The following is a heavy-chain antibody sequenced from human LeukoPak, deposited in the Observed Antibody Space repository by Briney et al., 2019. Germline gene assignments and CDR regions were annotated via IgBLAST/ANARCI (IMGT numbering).Heavy chain of an antibody. CDR1: GYTFTGYY. CDR2: INPNSGGT. D-gene: IGHD3-3*01. CDR3: ARATYYDFWRCYWATYWFDP. V-gene: IGHV1-2*02. J-gene: IGHJ5*02. Sequence: ASVKVSCKASGYTFTGYYMHWVRQAPGQGLEWMGWINPNSGGTNYAQKFQGRVTMTRDTSISTGYMELSRLRSDDTAVYYCARATYYDFWRCYWATYWFDPWGQGTLVTVSS.